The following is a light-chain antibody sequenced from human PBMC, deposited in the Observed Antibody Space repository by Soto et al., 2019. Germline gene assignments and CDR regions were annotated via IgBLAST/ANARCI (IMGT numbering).Light chain of an antibody. J-gene: IGKJ1*01. CDR3: QQRAKWPRT. V-gene: IGKV3-11*01. CDR1: QSIGSD. CDR2: DAS. Sequence: ESVLTQSPATRSLSPGERATLSCRASQSIGSDLAWYQQQPGQAPRLLIYDASNRAPGIPARFGGSGSGTDFTLTISSLEPEDFAVYHCQQRAKWPRTFGQGTKV.